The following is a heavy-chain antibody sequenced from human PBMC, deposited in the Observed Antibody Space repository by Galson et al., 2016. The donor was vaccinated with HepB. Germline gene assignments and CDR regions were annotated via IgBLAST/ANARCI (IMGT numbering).Heavy chain of an antibody. CDR2: IHPNSGDT. D-gene: IGHD3-3*01. J-gene: IGHJ6*02. CDR1: GYRFTGYY. CDR3: TRGHNSRFLEWLIYGMDV. Sequence: SVKVSCKASGYRFTGYYMHWVRQAPGQGLEWMGWIHPNSGDTNYAQKFQGRVTMTRDTSINTAYMELSRLRSDDTALYYCTRGHNSRFLEWLIYGMDVWGQGTKVTVSS. V-gene: IGHV1-2*02.